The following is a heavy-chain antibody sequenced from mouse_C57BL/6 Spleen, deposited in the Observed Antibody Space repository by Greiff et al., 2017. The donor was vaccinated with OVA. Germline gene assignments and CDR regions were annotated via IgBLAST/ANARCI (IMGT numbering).Heavy chain of an antibody. CDR3: ARRDYLEGCAD. CDR1: GYTFTDYN. J-gene: IGHJ3*01. D-gene: IGHD2-4*01. V-gene: IGHV1-22*01. CDR2: INPYNGGT. Sequence: EVQLQQSGPELVKPGASVKMSCKASGYTFTDYNMHWVQQRHGKSLAWIGYINPYNGGTSYTQKFKGKGTLTVNKSSSTAYMELRSLTSEESAVYYCARRDYLEGCADWGKGTLGTVSA.